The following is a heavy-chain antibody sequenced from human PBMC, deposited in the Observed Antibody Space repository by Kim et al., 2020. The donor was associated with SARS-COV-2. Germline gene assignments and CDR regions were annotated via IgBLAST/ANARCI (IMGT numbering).Heavy chain of an antibody. J-gene: IGHJ4*02. V-gene: IGHV3-9*01. CDR3: AKDRLIAPPSYSSGWYVAFDY. Sequence: GGSLRLSCAASGFTFDDYAMHWVRQAPGKGLEWVSGISWNSGSIGYADSVKGRFTISRDNAKNSLYLQMNSLRAEDTALYYCAKDRLIAPPSYSSGWYVAFDYWGQGTLVTVSS. CDR1: GFTFDDYA. CDR2: ISWNSGSI. D-gene: IGHD6-19*01.